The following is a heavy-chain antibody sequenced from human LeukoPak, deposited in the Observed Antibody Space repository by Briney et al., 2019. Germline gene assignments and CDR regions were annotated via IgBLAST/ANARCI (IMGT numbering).Heavy chain of an antibody. D-gene: IGHD3-22*01. CDR1: GFTFSSYE. V-gene: IGHV3-48*03. CDR2: ISSSGSTI. Sequence: PGGSLRLSCAASGFTFSSYEMNWVRQAPGKGLEWVSYISSSGSTIYYADSVKGRFTISRDNSKNSLYLQMNSLRAEDTAVYYCARLRDGYYYDSSGYYWWGQGTLVTVSS. CDR3: ARLRDGYYYDSSGYYW. J-gene: IGHJ4*02.